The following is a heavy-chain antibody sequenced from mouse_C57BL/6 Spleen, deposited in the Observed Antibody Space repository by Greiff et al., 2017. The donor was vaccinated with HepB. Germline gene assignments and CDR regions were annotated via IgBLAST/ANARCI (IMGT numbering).Heavy chain of an antibody. CDR3: ARDGMITGFAY. Sequence: EVQLVESGGGLVKPGGSLKLSCAASGFTFSDYGMHWVRQAPEKGLEWVAYISSGSSTIYYADTVKGRFTISRDNAKNTLFLQMTSLRSEDTAMYYCARDGMITGFAYWGQGTLVTVSA. CDR2: ISSGSSTI. CDR1: GFTFSDYG. J-gene: IGHJ3*01. V-gene: IGHV5-17*01. D-gene: IGHD2-4*01.